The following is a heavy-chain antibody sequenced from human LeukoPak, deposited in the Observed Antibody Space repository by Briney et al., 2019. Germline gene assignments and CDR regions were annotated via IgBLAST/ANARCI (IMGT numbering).Heavy chain of an antibody. D-gene: IGHD3-10*01. J-gene: IGHJ5*01. V-gene: IGHV3-30*18. Sequence: GRSLRLSCAASGFTFRSYGMHWVRQAPGKGLEWVAVIPFDGRNAYYADSVRGRFTISRDNSMNTLFLHVNDLRAEDTAVYYCAKDLTTYGSGSYYDSWGQGSLVSVSS. CDR1: GFTFRSYG. CDR3: AKDLTTYGSGSYYDS. CDR2: IPFDGRNA.